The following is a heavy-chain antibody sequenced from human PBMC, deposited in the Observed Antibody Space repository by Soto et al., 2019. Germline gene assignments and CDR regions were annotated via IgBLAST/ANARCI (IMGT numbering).Heavy chain of an antibody. CDR2: ISAYNGNT. J-gene: IGHJ3*02. D-gene: IGHD6-19*01. CDR1: GYTFTSDD. V-gene: IGHV1-18*01. CDR3: ARDRGLVSEHDAFDI. Sequence: QVQLVQSGAEVKKPGASVKVSCKASGYTFTSDDINWLRQAPGQGLEWLGWISAYNGNTNYAQNLQGRVAMTTDTSTSTAYMELRSLRSDDTAVYYCARDRGLVSEHDAFDIWGQGTMVTVSS.